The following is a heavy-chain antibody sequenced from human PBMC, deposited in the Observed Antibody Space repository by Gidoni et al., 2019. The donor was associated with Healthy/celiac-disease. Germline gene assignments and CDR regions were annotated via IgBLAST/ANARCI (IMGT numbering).Heavy chain of an antibody. CDR3: AREPQGLMVYAEYENYFDY. J-gene: IGHJ4*02. CDR2: IYHSGST. D-gene: IGHD2-8*01. CDR1: GYSISSGYY. V-gene: IGHV4-38-2*02. Sequence: QVQLQESGPGLVKPSETLSLTCAVSGYSISSGYYWGWIRQPPGKGLEWIGSIYHSGSTYYNPSLKSRVTISVDTSKNQFSLKLSSVTAADTAVYYCAREPQGLMVYAEYENYFDYWGQGTLVTVSS.